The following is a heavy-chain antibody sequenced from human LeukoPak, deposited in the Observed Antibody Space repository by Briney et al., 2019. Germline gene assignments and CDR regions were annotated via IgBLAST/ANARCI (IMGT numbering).Heavy chain of an antibody. J-gene: IGHJ5*02. CDR2: IYYSGSI. D-gene: IGHD3-22*01. Sequence: SETLSLTCTVSGGSISSGDYYWSWIRQPPGKGLEWIGYIYYSGSIYYNPSLKSRVTISVDTSKNQFSLKLSSVTAADTAVYYCAVLRGYYPTNWFDPWGQGTLATVSS. CDR3: AVLRGYYPTNWFDP. V-gene: IGHV4-30-4*01. CDR1: GGSISSGDYY.